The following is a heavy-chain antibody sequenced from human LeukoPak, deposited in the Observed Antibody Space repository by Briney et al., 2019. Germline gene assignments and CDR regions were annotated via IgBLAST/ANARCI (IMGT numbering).Heavy chain of an antibody. Sequence: SVKVSCKASGGTFSSYAISWVRQAPGQGLEWMGGIIPIFGTANYAQKFQGRVTITADESTSTAYMELSSLRSEDTAVYYCATILLSKKRYYDFWTSAFDFWGQGTLVTVSS. J-gene: IGHJ3*01. CDR1: GGTFSSYA. V-gene: IGHV1-69*13. CDR2: IIPIFGTA. CDR3: ATILLSKKRYYDFWTSAFDF. D-gene: IGHD3-3*01.